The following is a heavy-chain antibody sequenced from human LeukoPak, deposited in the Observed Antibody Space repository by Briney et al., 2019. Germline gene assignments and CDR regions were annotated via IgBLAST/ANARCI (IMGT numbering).Heavy chain of an antibody. V-gene: IGHV1-2*02. CDR1: GYTFTGYN. Sequence: ASVTVSCKASGYTFTGYNIHWVRQAPGQGLEWMGWINPNSGGTNYAQNFQGRVTMTRDTSISTAYMELSRLRSDDTAVYYCARSGAALPWGQGTMVTVSS. D-gene: IGHD2-15*01. J-gene: IGHJ3*01. CDR3: ARSGAALP. CDR2: INPNSGGT.